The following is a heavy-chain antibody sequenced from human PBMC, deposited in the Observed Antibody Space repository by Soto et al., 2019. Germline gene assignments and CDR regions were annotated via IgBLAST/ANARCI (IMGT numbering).Heavy chain of an antibody. V-gene: IGHV4-31*03. D-gene: IGHD4-17*01. J-gene: IGHJ5*02. Sequence: QVQLQESGPGLVKPSQTLSLTCTVCGGSITSGPYYWSWIRQHPGKGLEWIGYIYYTGSTYSNPSLESRITMSVDTSKNQFSLKLRSVTAADTAVYYCARLFGDYVGWFDPWGQGTLVTVSS. CDR1: GGSITSGPYY. CDR3: ARLFGDYVGWFDP. CDR2: IYYTGST.